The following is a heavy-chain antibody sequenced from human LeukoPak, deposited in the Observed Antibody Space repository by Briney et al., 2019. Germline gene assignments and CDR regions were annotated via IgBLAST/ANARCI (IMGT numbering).Heavy chain of an antibody. CDR2: IYYTGST. J-gene: IGHJ4*02. Sequence: SETLSLTCNVSGDSVNSGIYYWSWIRQPPGQGLEWIGYIYYTGSTTYNPSLKSRVTISVDTSKSQFSLKLSSVTAADTAVYYCARRGNWGFFDYWGRGTLATVSS. CDR1: GDSVNSGIYY. V-gene: IGHV4-61*01. D-gene: IGHD7-27*01. CDR3: ARRGNWGFFDY.